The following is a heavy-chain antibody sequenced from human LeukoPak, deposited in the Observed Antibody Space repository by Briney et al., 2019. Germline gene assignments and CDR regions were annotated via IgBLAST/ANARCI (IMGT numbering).Heavy chain of an antibody. Sequence: PSETLSLTCAVYGGSFSGYYWSWIRQPPGKGLEWIGEINHSGSTNYNPSLKSRVTISVDTSKNQFSLKLSSVTAADTAVYYCARGPIWFGAIYFDYWGQGTLVTVSS. CDR2: INHSGST. V-gene: IGHV4-34*01. J-gene: IGHJ4*02. CDR1: GGSFSGYY. CDR3: ARGPIWFGAIYFDY. D-gene: IGHD3-10*01.